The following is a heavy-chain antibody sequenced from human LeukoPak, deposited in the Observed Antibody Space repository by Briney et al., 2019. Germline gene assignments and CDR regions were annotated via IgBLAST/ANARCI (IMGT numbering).Heavy chain of an antibody. D-gene: IGHD1-26*01. Sequence: PGGSLRLSCGASGFTFSSYAMSWVRQAPGKGLEWVSAVSGGGGSTYYADSVKGRFTISRDNSKNTLYLQMNSLRAEDTALYYCAKDMGLLVGALDYWGQGTLVTVSS. CDR2: VSGGGGST. J-gene: IGHJ4*02. CDR3: AKDMGLLVGALDY. CDR1: GFTFSSYA. V-gene: IGHV3-23*01.